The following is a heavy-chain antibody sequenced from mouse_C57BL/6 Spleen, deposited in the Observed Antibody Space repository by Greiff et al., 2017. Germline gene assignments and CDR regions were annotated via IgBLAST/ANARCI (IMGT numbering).Heavy chain of an antibody. J-gene: IGHJ1*03. CDR2: IHPNSGST. CDR3: ARGSSPYWYFDV. D-gene: IGHD1-1*01. Sequence: VQLQQPGAELVKPGASVKLSCKASGYTFTSYWMHWVKQRPGQGLEWIGMIHPNSGSTNYNEKFKSKATLTVDKSASTAYMQLSSLTSEDSAVYYCARGSSPYWYFDVWGTGTTGTVSS. CDR1: GYTFTSYW. V-gene: IGHV1-64*01.